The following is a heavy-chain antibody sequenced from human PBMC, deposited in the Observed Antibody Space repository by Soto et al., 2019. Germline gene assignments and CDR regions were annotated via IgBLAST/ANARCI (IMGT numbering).Heavy chain of an antibody. CDR1: GGTFSSYA. CDR3: ARELVVVPAAPPCWLDP. Sequence: SVKVSCKASGGTFSSYAISWVRQAPGQGLEWMGGIIPIFGTANYAQKFQGRVTITADESTSTAYMELSSLRSEDTAVYYCARELVVVPAAPPCWLDPWGQGTLVTVSS. J-gene: IGHJ5*02. CDR2: IIPIFGTA. V-gene: IGHV1-69*13. D-gene: IGHD2-2*01.